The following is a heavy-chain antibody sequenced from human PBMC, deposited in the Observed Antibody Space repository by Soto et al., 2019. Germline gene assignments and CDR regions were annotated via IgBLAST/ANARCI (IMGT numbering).Heavy chain of an antibody. J-gene: IGHJ4*02. CDR1: GGSISSYY. V-gene: IGHV4-59*01. CDR3: AGRIAAAGCLDY. CDR2: IYYSGST. D-gene: IGHD6-13*01. Sequence: PSETLSLTCTVSGGSISSYYWSWIRQPPGKGLEWIGYIYYSGSTNYNPSLKSRVTISVDTSKNQFSLKLSSVTAADTAVYYCAGRIAAAGCLDYWGQGTMVTVYS.